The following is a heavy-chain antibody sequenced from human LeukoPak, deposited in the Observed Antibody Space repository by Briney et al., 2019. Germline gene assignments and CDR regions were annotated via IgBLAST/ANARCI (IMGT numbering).Heavy chain of an antibody. CDR1: GYTFTNYD. CDR2: MNPNSGDS. J-gene: IGHJ4*02. V-gene: IGHV1-8*01. Sequence: GASVKVSCKASGYTFTNYDINWVRQATGQGLEWMGYMNPNSGDSAYAQKFQGRVTFTTDASISTAYMELSGLRSEDTALYYCAREGLDYWGQGTLVTVSS. CDR3: AREGLDY.